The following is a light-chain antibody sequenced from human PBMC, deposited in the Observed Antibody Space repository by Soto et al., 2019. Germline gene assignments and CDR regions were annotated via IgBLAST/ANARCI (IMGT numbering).Light chain of an antibody. J-gene: IGKJ1*01. CDR2: DSS. Sequence: DIQMTQSPSTLSASVGDRVTITCRASQSISSWLAWYQQKPGKAPKLLIYDSSTLEGGVPSRFSGSGSGTEFTLTISSLQPDDFATYYCQQYSGYSRTFGQGTKVDIK. CDR3: QQYSGYSRT. V-gene: IGKV1-5*01. CDR1: QSISSW.